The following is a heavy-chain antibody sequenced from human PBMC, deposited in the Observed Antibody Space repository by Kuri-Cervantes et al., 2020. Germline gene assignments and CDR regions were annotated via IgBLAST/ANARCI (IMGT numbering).Heavy chain of an antibody. CDR3: EKDRTMLRDMDV. Sequence: GGSLRLSCAASGFTFRNYGMHWVRQGPGKGLDWVALIWYDGSNKYYGDSVKGRFTISRDNSKNMLYLQMNSLRAEDTAVYYCEKDRTMLRDMDVWGQGTKVTVSS. J-gene: IGHJ6*02. D-gene: IGHD3-10*01. CDR2: IWYDGSNK. CDR1: GFTFRNYG. V-gene: IGHV3-33*06.